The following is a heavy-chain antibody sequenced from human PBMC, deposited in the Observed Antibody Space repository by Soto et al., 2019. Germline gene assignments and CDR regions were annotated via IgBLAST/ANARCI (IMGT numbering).Heavy chain of an antibody. CDR3: ARRSFPYSGSPLEPWSDALDI. D-gene: IGHD1-26*01. CDR2: ISYNGNNK. CDR1: GFSISTYA. J-gene: IGHJ3*02. V-gene: IGHV3-30*04. Sequence: QVQLVESGGGVVQRGRSLRLSCAASGFSISTYALHWVRQAPGKGPEWVAIISYNGNNKHYADSVKGRFTISRDNSKNTVDLQMNSLRVEDTAMYYCARRSFPYSGSPLEPWSDALDIWGQGTMVTVSS.